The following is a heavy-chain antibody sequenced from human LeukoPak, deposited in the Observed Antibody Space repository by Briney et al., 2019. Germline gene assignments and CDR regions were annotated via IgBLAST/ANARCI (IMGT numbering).Heavy chain of an antibody. CDR1: GGTFSSYA. V-gene: IGHV1-69*13. CDR3: ARQPRGTATDYYYYYYMDV. CDR2: IIPIFGTA. D-gene: IGHD5-18*01. J-gene: IGHJ6*03. Sequence: GASVKVSCKASGGTFSSYAISWVRQAPGQGLEWMGGIIPIFGTANYAQKFQGRVTIPADESTSTAYMELSSLRSEDTAVNYCARQPRGTATDYYYYYYMDVWGKGTTVTVSS.